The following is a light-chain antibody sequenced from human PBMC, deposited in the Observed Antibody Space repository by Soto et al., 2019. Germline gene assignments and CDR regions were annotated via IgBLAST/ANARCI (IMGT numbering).Light chain of an antibody. Sequence: EIVLTQSPATLSLSPGERTTLSCRASQSVSSYLAWYQQKPGQAPRLLIYDASNRATGIPARFSGSLSGTDVTLTISSREPEDFAIYCCQQRSSVRPVTFGGGTKVVIK. CDR3: QQRSSVRPVT. V-gene: IGKV3-11*01. J-gene: IGKJ4*02. CDR1: QSVSSY. CDR2: DAS.